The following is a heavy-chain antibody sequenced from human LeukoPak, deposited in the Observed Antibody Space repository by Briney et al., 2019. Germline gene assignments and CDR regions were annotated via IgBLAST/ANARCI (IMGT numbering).Heavy chain of an antibody. D-gene: IGHD3-10*01. CDR1: GGSISSGGYY. CDR2: IYYSGST. V-gene: IGHV4-31*03. CDR3: ARERRGVEWFDP. Sequence: SETLSLTCTVSGGSISSGGYYWSWIRQHPGKGLEWIGYIYYSGSTYYNPSLKSRVTISVDTSKNQFSLKLSSVTAADTAVYYCARERRGVEWFDPWGQGTLVTVSS. J-gene: IGHJ5*01.